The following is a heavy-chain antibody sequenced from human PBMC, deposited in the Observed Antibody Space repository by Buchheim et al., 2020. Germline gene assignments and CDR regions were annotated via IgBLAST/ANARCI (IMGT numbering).Heavy chain of an antibody. CDR2: INPSNTAT. CDR1: GYTFTGYY. V-gene: IGHV1-2*06. CDR3: ARVRELRFSDHGLDI. D-gene: IGHD3-3*01. J-gene: IGHJ6*02. Sequence: QVLLLQSGAEVKKPGASVKVSCKASGYTFTGYYLHWVRQAPGQGLEWIGRINPSNTATVLAERFQGRVTLTADTSLGTVYMELKRLTSDDTAIYYCARVRELRFSDHGLDIWGQGT.